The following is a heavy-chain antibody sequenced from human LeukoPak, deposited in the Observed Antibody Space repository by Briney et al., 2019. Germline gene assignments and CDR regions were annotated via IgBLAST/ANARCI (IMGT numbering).Heavy chain of an antibody. CDR1: GGSISSYY. CDR3: ARESPQYQLLWGGDAFDI. Sequence: SETLSLTCTVSGGSISSYYWSWIRQPAGKGLEWIGYIYYSGSTNYNPSLKSRVTISVDTSKNQFSLKLSSVTAADTAVYYCARESPQYQLLWGGDAFDIWGQGTMVTVSS. CDR2: IYYSGST. D-gene: IGHD2-2*01. V-gene: IGHV4-59*01. J-gene: IGHJ3*02.